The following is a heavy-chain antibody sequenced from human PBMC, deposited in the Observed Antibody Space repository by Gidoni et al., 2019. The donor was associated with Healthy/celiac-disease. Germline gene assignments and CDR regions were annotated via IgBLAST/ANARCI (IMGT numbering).Heavy chain of an antibody. J-gene: IGHJ4*02. CDR3: ARESRRDTEYYFDY. D-gene: IGHD3-10*01. CDR2: IYSGGST. CDR1: GFTASSNY. V-gene: IGHV3-53*01. Sequence: EVQLVESGGGLIQPGGSLRLSCAASGFTASSNYMSWVRQAPGKGLGWVSVIYSGGSTYYADSVKGRFTISRDNSKNTLYLQMNSLRAEDTAVYYCARESRRDTEYYFDYWGQGTLVTVSS.